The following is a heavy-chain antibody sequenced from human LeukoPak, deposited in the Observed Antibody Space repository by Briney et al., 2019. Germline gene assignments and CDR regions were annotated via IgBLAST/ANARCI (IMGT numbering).Heavy chain of an antibody. V-gene: IGHV3-9*01. CDR3: AKALSGWYTYGMDV. Sequence: GGSLRLSCAASGFTFDDYAMHWVRQAPGKGLEWVSGISWNSGSIGYADSEKGRFTISRDNAKNSLYLQMNSLRAEDTALYYCAKALSGWYTYGMDVWGQGTTVTVSS. CDR2: ISWNSGSI. CDR1: GFTFDDYA. J-gene: IGHJ6*02. D-gene: IGHD6-19*01.